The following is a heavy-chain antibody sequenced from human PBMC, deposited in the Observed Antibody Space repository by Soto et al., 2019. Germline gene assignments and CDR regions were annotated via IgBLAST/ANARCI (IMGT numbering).Heavy chain of an antibody. CDR1: GFTFSSYW. V-gene: IGHV3-74*01. CDR3: ARDRPYDGSGYSETGAFDI. Sequence: GGSLRLSCAASGFTFSSYWMHWVRQAPGKGLVWVSRINSDGSSTSYADSVKGRFTISRDNAKNTLYLQMNSLRAEDTAVYYCARDRPYDGSGYSETGAFDIWGQATMVTVS. D-gene: IGHD3-22*01. J-gene: IGHJ3*02. CDR2: INSDGSST.